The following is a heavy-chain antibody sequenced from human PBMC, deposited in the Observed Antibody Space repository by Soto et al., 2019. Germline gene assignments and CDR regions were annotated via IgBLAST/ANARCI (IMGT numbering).Heavy chain of an antibody. Sequence: SETLSLTCSVSGGSVTSGSHYWSWIRQPPGKGLEWIAYIYHDGGTNYNPSLKSRVTISIDVSRNQFSLRLNSVTAADTAVYYCARDRSDLLNSYDAFDIWGQGTMVTVSS. J-gene: IGHJ3*02. CDR3: ARDRSDLLNSYDAFDI. CDR2: IYHDGGT. V-gene: IGHV4-61*01. CDR1: GGSVTSGSHY.